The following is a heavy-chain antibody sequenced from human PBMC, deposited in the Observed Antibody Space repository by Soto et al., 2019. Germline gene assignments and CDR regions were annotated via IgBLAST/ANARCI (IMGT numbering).Heavy chain of an antibody. V-gene: IGHV4-30-2*01. J-gene: IGHJ4*02. CDR1: GGSISSGGYS. Sequence: SETLSLTCAVSGGSISSGGYSWSWILQPPGKGLEWIGYIYHSGSTYYNPSLKSRVTISVDRSKNQFSLKLSSVTAADTAVYYCARTQGRLRYFDWLLSMEGYFDYWGQGTLVTVSS. D-gene: IGHD3-9*01. CDR2: IYHSGST. CDR3: ARTQGRLRYFDWLLSMEGYFDY.